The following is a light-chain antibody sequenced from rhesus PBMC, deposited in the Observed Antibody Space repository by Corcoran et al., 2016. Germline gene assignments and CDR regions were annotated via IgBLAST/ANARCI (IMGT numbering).Light chain of an antibody. CDR2: EVS. Sequence: QAALTQPRSVSGSPGQSVTISCTGTSSDIGNYNYVYWYQQHPGTAPKLMIYEVSKRPSGVSDRFSGSQSGNTASLTISGLQAEDEADYHCSSYAGTNIYVFGDGTRLTVL. J-gene: IGLJ1*01. V-gene: IGLV2-32*02. CDR3: SSYAGTNIYV. CDR1: SSDIGNYNY.